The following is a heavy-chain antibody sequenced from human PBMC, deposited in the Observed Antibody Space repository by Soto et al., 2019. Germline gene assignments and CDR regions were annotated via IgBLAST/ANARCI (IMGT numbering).Heavy chain of an antibody. J-gene: IGHJ4*02. D-gene: IGHD3-9*01. Sequence: EASVKVSSTASGYTFTSYYMHCVRQAPGQGLEWMGIINPSGGSTSYAQKFQGRVTMTRDTSTSTVYMELSSLRSEDTAVYYCASSGYFERYYDILTGLFDYWGQGTLVTVSS. V-gene: IGHV1-46*01. CDR3: ASSGYFERYYDILTGLFDY. CDR2: INPSGGST. CDR1: GYTFTSYY.